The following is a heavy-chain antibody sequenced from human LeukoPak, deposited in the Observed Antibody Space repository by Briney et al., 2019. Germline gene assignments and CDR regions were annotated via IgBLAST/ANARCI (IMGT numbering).Heavy chain of an antibody. Sequence: SKTLSLTCTVSGGSISIYYWSWIRQPPGKGLEWMGYIYNSGRSSYNPSLKSRLTMSVDTSKNQFSLKVRSVTTADTAVYYCARGSTSHASNWGQGIMVIVSS. D-gene: IGHD2-2*01. CDR3: ARGSTSHASN. CDR1: GGSISIYY. J-gene: IGHJ4*02. V-gene: IGHV4-59*01. CDR2: IYNSGRS.